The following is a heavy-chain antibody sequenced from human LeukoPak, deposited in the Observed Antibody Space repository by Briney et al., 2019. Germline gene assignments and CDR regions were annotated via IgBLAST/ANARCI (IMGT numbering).Heavy chain of an antibody. Sequence: PSETLSLTCTVSGGSISSYYWSWIRQPPGKGLEWIGYIYYSGSTNYNPSLKSRVTISVDTSKNQFSLKLSSVTAADTAVYYCARDLSYYDSSGYYLNWFDPWGQGTLVTVSS. D-gene: IGHD3-22*01. J-gene: IGHJ5*02. V-gene: IGHV4-59*01. CDR3: ARDLSYYDSSGYYLNWFDP. CDR1: GGSISSYY. CDR2: IYYSGST.